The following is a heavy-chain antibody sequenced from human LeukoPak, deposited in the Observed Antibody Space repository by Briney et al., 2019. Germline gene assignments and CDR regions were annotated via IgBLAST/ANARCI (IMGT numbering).Heavy chain of an antibody. CDR2: ITSRSTT. D-gene: IGHD3-10*01. CDR1: GFIFSHYG. V-gene: IGHV3-23*01. Sequence: GGSLRLSCAASGFIFSHYGMNWVRQAPGKGLEWVSGITSRSTTYYADSVKGRFTISRDNSKNTLYLQMNSLRTEDTAVYYCAKDRGGSGSYLFSWGQGTLVTVSS. CDR3: AKDRGGSGSYLFS. J-gene: IGHJ5*02.